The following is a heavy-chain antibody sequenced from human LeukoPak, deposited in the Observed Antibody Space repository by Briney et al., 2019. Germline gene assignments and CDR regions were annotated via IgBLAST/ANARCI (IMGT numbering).Heavy chain of an antibody. V-gene: IGHV4-4*02. CDR2: IHHSGST. CDR1: GVSISSSNW. CDR3: ARLVGAGKDYYYYYMDV. J-gene: IGHJ6*03. Sequence: PSETLSLTCAVSGVSISSSNWWNWVRPPPGKGLEWIGEIHHSGSTNYNPSLKSRVTISVDKSKNQFSLKVSSVTAADTAVYYCARLVGAGKDYYYYYMDVWGKGTTVTISS. D-gene: IGHD1-26*01.